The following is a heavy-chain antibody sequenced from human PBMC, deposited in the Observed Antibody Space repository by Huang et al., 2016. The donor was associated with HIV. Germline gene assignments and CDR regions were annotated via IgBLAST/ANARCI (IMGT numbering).Heavy chain of an antibody. Sequence: QLQLQESGPGLVKPSETLSLTCTVSGGSIRSDNYYWGWIRQPPGKGLEWIESIYYSGSTYYNPPRKRRVTITVDTSKNHFSLRMRSVTAADTAVYYCARLPGSITMIRGVITDPYWGQGTLVTVSS. CDR3: ARLPGSITMIRGVITDPY. J-gene: IGHJ4*02. CDR1: GGSIRSDNYY. D-gene: IGHD3-10*01. V-gene: IGHV4-39*02. CDR2: IYYSGST.